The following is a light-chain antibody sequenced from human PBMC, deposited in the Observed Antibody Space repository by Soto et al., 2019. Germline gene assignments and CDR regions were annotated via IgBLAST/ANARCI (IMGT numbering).Light chain of an antibody. V-gene: IGKV1-5*03. J-gene: IGKJ2*01. CDR3: QQYNSSPYT. Sequence: DIQMTQSPSTLSASVGDRVIITCRASQSISYWLAWYQQKPGRAPNLLIYMASSLESGVPSRFSGSGSGTEFTLTISSLRPDDFATYYCQQYNSSPYTFGQGTQLEIK. CDR2: MAS. CDR1: QSISYW.